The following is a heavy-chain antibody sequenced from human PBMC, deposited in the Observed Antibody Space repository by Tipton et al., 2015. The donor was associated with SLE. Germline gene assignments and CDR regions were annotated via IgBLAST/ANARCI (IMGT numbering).Heavy chain of an antibody. Sequence: TLSLTCTVSGGSISGYYWSWIRQPAGKGLEWIGRIYTSGSTNYNPSLRRRVTISIDTSKNQFSLKLSSVTAADTAVYYCAREGGLGSWFDPWGQGTLVTVSS. V-gene: IGHV4-4*07. J-gene: IGHJ5*02. D-gene: IGHD3/OR15-3a*01. CDR3: AREGGLGSWFDP. CDR2: IYTSGST. CDR1: GGSISGYY.